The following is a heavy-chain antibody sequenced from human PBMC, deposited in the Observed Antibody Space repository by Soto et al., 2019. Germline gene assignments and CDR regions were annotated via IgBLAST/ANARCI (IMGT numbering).Heavy chain of an antibody. D-gene: IGHD3-22*01. CDR2: IWYDGSNK. V-gene: IGHV3-33*01. CDR1: GFTFSSYG. CDR3: ARDSRDSSVNNWFDP. Sequence: GGSLRLSCAASGFTFSSYGMHWVRQAPGKGLEWVAVIWYDGSNKYYADSVKGRFTISRDNSKNTLYLQMNSLRAEDTAVYYCARDSRDSSVNNWFDPWDQGTLVTVSS. J-gene: IGHJ5*02.